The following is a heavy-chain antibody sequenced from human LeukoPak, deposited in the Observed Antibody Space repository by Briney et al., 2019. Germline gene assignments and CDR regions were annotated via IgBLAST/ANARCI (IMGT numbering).Heavy chain of an antibody. D-gene: IGHD3-3*01. CDR1: GRSISSYY. CDR2: IYFSGRT. V-gene: IGHV4-30-4*08. J-gene: IGHJ4*02. Sequence: SQTLSLTRSLSGRSISSYYWSWVRHPPGKGLEWILYIYFSGRTYYNPSLKSRVTISLDTSKNQCSLKLCSVTAADTAVYYCAREVPWIFGVDYFDYWGEGTLVTVSS. CDR3: AREVPWIFGVDYFDY.